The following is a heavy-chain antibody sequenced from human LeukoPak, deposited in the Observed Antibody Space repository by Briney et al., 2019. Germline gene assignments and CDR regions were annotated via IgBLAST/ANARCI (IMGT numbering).Heavy chain of an antibody. CDR2: IYSGGST. Sequence: GGSLRLSCVASGFTVSSNYMSWVRQAPGKGLEWVSVIYSGGSTYYADSVKGRFTISRDNAKNTLYLQMNSLRAEDTAVYYCATSRYSYGQGAFDIWGQGTMVTVSS. V-gene: IGHV3-53*01. CDR3: ATSRYSYGQGAFDI. D-gene: IGHD5-18*01. J-gene: IGHJ3*02. CDR1: GFTVSSNY.